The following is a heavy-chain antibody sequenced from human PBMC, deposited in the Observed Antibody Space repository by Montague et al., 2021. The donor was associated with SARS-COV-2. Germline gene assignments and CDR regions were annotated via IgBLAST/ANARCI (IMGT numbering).Heavy chain of an antibody. CDR1: GGSISSSSYD. CDR3: ARYSSGWRVGGIDY. D-gene: IGHD6-19*01. V-gene: IGHV4-39*01. Sequence: SETLSLTCTVSGGSISSSSYDWGWIRQPPGKGLEWVGGIYYSGSTYYNPSLKSRVTISVDTSKNQFSLKLSSVTAADTAVYYCARYSSGWRVGGIDYWGQGTLVTVSS. CDR2: IYYSGST. J-gene: IGHJ4*02.